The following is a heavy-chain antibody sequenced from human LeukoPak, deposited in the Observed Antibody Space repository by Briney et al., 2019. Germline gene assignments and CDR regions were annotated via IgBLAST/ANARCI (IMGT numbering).Heavy chain of an antibody. CDR1: GYTFTGYY. Sequence: GASVKVSCKASGYTFTGYYIHWVRQAPGQGLEWMGWINPNSGGRNYAQKFQGRVTMTRDTSTTYMELSRLTSDDTAAYYCARAYSGYEAFDYWGQGTLVTVSS. CDR3: ARAYSGYEAFDY. V-gene: IGHV1-2*02. D-gene: IGHD5-12*01. J-gene: IGHJ4*02. CDR2: INPNSGGR.